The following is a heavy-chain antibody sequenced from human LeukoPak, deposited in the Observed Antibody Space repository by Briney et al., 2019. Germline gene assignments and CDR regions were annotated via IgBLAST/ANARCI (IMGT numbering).Heavy chain of an antibody. CDR2: IYNSGST. D-gene: IGHD1-7*01. V-gene: IGHV4-59*01. Sequence: PSETLSLTCTVSGVSISIYYWSWIRQPPGKGLEWIGYIYNSGSTIYNPSLKSRATISADTSKNQFSLQLSSVTAADTAVYYCVRDRELNYWGQGTLVTVSS. J-gene: IGHJ4*02. CDR1: GVSISIYY. CDR3: VRDRELNY.